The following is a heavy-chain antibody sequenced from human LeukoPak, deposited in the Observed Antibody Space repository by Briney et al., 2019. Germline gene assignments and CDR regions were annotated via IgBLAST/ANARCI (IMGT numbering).Heavy chain of an antibody. CDR3: AKGDQWLGLYFDY. CDR2: ISGSGGST. CDR1: GFTFSSYA. D-gene: IGHD6-19*01. V-gene: IGHV3-23*01. J-gene: IGHJ4*02. Sequence: GGSLRLSCAASGFTFSSYAMSWVRQALGKGLEWVSAISGSGGSTYYADSVKGRFTISRDNSKNTLYLQMNSLRAEDTAVYYCAKGDQWLGLYFDYWGQGTLVTVSS.